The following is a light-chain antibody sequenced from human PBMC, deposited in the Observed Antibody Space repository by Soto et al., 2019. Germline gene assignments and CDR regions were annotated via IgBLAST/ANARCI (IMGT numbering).Light chain of an antibody. CDR2: GAF. CDR3: QQYNDSSVT. CDR1: QSVSSS. J-gene: IGKJ1*01. Sequence: VMRLTATTFCVSPAGIAPFSCRASQSVSSSLAWYQQKPGQAPSLLIYGAFTRATGIPARFSGTGSGTEFTLTISSLQSEDFALYYCQQYNDSSVTVGQGTQVEIK. V-gene: IGKV3-15*01.